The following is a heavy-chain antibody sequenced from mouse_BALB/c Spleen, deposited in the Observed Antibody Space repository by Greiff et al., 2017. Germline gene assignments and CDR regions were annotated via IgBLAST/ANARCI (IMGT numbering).Heavy chain of an antibody. Sequence: EVQRVESGPGLVKPSQSLSLTCTVTGYSITSDYAWNWIRQFPGNKLEWMGYISYSGSTSYNPSLKSRISITRDTSKNQFFLQLNSVTTEDTATYYCARFCHYYGSSGYFDYWGQGTTLTVSS. V-gene: IGHV3-2*02. D-gene: IGHD1-1*01. J-gene: IGHJ2*01. CDR1: GYSITSDYA. CDR3: ARFCHYYGSSGYFDY. CDR2: ISYSGST.